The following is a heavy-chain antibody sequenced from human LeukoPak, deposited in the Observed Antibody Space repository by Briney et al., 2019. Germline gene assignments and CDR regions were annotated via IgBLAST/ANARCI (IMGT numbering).Heavy chain of an antibody. CDR1: GFTFSSYS. J-gene: IGHJ4*02. CDR2: ISSSSSTI. D-gene: IGHD3-22*01. CDR3: ASLLPYCYEEYPPDS. V-gene: IGHV3-48*01. Sequence: GGSLRLSCAASGFTFSSYSMNWVRQAPGKGLEWVSYISSSSSTIYYADSVKGRFTISRDNAKNSLYLQMNSLRAEDTAVYYCASLLPYCYEEYPPDSWGQGTLVTVSS.